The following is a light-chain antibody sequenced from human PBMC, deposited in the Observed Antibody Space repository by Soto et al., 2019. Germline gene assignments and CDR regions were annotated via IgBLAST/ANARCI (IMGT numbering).Light chain of an antibody. J-gene: IGKJ4*01. CDR2: AAS. CDR1: QSIRNY. CDR3: QQSYIIPLT. V-gene: IGKV1-39*01. Sequence: DIQMTQSPSSLSASVGDRVTITCRASQSIRNYLNWYQQKPGKAPNLLIYAASSLQSGVPSRFSGSGSGTDFTLTISSLQPEDFATYHCQQSYIIPLTFGGGTKVEIK.